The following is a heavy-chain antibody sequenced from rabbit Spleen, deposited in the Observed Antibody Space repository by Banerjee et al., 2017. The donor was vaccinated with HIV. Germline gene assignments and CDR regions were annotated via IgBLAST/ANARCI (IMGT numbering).Heavy chain of an antibody. CDR1: GIDFSTYYY. Sequence: QSLEESGGDLVKPGASLTLTCKASGIDFSTYYYMCWVRQAPGTGLEWIACIVTVSANTYYASWAKGRFTITRSTSLNTVTLQMNSLTAADTATYFCARAPYTVGFGGGDVADWLYFNFWGPGTLVTVS. V-gene: IGHV1S43*01. CDR3: ARAPYTVGFGGGDVADWLYFNF. CDR2: IVTVSANT. J-gene: IGHJ4*01. D-gene: IGHD2-1*01.